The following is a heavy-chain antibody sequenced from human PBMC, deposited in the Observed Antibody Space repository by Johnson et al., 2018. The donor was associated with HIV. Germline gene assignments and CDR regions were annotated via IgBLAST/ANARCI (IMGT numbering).Heavy chain of an antibody. CDR2: IHWNGGST. V-gene: IGHV3-20*04. CDR3: TRVRMTPPLGAFDI. D-gene: IGHD1-14*01. Sequence: VQLVESGGGVVRPGGSLRLSCAASGFTFDDYGMSWVSQTPGKGLEWVSGIHWNGGSTDYADSVKGRFTISRDNAKNSLYLQMNSLRAEDTALYYCTRVRMTPPLGAFDIWGQGTMVTVSS. J-gene: IGHJ3*02. CDR1: GFTFDDYG.